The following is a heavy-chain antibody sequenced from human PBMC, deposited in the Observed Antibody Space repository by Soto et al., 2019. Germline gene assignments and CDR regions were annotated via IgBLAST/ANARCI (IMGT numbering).Heavy chain of an antibody. CDR3: AKDITGTMIWGGLIRPNAFDI. J-gene: IGHJ3*02. Sequence: GGSLRLSCAASGFTVSSNYMSWVRQAPGKGLEWVSGISGSGDSTYYADSVKGRFTISRDNSKNTLYLEMTSLRAEDTAVYYCAKDITGTMIWGGLIRPNAFDIWGQGTMVTVSS. D-gene: IGHD3-10*01. V-gene: IGHV3-23*01. CDR1: GFTVSSNY. CDR2: ISGSGDST.